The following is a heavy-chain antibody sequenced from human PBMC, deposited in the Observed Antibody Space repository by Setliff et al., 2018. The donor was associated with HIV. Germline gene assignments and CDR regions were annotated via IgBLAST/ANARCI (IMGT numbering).Heavy chain of an antibody. V-gene: IGHV4-4*09. Sequence: ETLSLTCSVSGDSVSDYYWSWIRQPPGKGLEWIGDISTFRGTNYSPSLQSRVTISMDTSKNQLSLNLSSATAADTAVYYCSRGTFGGVIAQYYFDYWGQGTLVTVS. CDR2: ISTFRGT. D-gene: IGHD3-16*02. CDR1: GDSVSDYY. J-gene: IGHJ4*02. CDR3: SRGTFGGVIAQYYFDY.